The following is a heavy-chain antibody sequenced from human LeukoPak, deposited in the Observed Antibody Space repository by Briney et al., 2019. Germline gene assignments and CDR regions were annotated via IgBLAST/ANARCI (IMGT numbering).Heavy chain of an antibody. Sequence: ASVKVSCKVSGYTLTELSMHWVRQAPGKGLEWMGGFDPEDGETIYAQKFQGRVTMTRDTSTSTVYMELSSLRSEDTAVYYCARDYGGSQEYYFDYWGQGTLVTVSS. D-gene: IGHD2-15*01. CDR3: ARDYGGSQEYYFDY. CDR2: FDPEDGET. CDR1: GYTLTELS. V-gene: IGHV1-24*01. J-gene: IGHJ4*02.